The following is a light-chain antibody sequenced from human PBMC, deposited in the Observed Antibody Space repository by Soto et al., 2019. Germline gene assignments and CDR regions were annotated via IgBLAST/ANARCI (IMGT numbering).Light chain of an antibody. Sequence: QSALTQPRSVSGSPGQSVTISCTGTSGDVGGYNFVSWYQQHPDKAPTLMIFDVSQRPSGVPDRFSGSKSGNTASLTISGLQADDEADYYCCSYGGSYTWVFGGGTKLTVL. CDR2: DVS. J-gene: IGLJ3*02. CDR1: SGDVGGYNF. CDR3: CSYGGSYTWV. V-gene: IGLV2-11*01.